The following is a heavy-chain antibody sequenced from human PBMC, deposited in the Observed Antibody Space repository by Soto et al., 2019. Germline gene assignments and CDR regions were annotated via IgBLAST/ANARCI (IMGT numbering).Heavy chain of an antibody. CDR2: IAYDGNEK. CDR1: GFTFKTHA. D-gene: IGHD1-26*01. CDR3: GKDVGDYVPYYYGVDV. V-gene: IGHV3-30*18. Sequence: QVQVVESGGGVVQPGTSLRLSCAASGFTFKTHAMHWVRQAPGKGLEWMAVIAYDGNEKFYADSVKGRFTISRDNSKNALYLQINTLRNEDTAVYYCGKDVGDYVPYYYGVDVWGQGTTLTVSS. J-gene: IGHJ6*02.